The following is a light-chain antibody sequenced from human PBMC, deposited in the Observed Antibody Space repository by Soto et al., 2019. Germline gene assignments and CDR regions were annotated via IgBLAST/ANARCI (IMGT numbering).Light chain of an antibody. V-gene: IGLV2-18*02. CDR3: SSYTSSSTYV. J-gene: IGLJ1*01. CDR2: EVS. Sequence: QSALTQPPSVSGSPGQSVTISCTGASSDVGSYNRVPWYQQFPATAPKLLIYEVSNRPSGVPDRFSGSKSGNTASLTISGLQAEDEADYYCSSYTSSSTYVFGTGTKVTVL. CDR1: SSDVGSYNR.